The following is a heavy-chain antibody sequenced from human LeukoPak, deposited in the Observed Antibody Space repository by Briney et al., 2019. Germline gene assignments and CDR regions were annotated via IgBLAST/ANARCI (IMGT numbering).Heavy chain of an antibody. V-gene: IGHV4-59*01. CDR2: IYYSGST. CDR3: AREKVKTAMVTSPRKYYYYMDV. D-gene: IGHD5-18*01. CDR1: GGSMGTYY. J-gene: IGHJ6*03. Sequence: PSETLSLTCTVSGGSMGTYYWSWPRHPRGEGLGWIGYIYYSGSTNYNPSLKSLVTISGDTSKNQFSLKLSSVTAADTSVYCCAREKVKTAMVTSPRKYYYYMDVWGKGTTVTVSS.